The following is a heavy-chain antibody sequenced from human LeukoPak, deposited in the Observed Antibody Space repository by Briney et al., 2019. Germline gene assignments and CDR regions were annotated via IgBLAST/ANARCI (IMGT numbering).Heavy chain of an antibody. J-gene: IGHJ4*02. Sequence: TPSPTCTFSGESISNGWYYWSWIRPPPGKGLEWIGRIYASGTTNYTPSLKDRVTISLDTSKNQLSLKLSSVTATDTAVYYCASEFRYWGQGTLVTVSS. CDR3: ASEFRY. CDR1: GESISNGWYY. V-gene: IGHV4-61*02. CDR2: IYASGTT.